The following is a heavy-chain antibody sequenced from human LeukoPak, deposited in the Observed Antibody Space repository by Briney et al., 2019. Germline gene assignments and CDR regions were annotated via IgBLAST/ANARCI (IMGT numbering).Heavy chain of an antibody. Sequence: PSETLSLTCTVSGGSISSGGYYWSWIRQHPGKGLEWIGYIYYSGSTYYNPSLKSQVTISVDTSKNQFSLKLSSVTAADTAVYYCAGNSNGNWFDPWGQGTLVTVSS. D-gene: IGHD6-25*01. J-gene: IGHJ5*02. CDR3: AGNSNGNWFDP. V-gene: IGHV4-31*01. CDR1: GGSISSGGYY. CDR2: IYYSGST.